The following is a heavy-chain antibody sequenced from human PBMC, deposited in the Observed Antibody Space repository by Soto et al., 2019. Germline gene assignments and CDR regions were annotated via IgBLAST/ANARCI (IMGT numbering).Heavy chain of an antibody. D-gene: IGHD2-15*01. Sequence: QVQLVESGGGVVQPGGPRRLSGPPSEFSFRDPVLFWVPRGQGNGLEYLAVILIGGTIQYYAESVKGRFTIPSDDSKSTLYLQMSSLRAEDSGVYYCARGRGGRSNSFDYWGQGTLVTVSS. CDR3: ARGRGGRSNSFDY. J-gene: IGHJ4*02. CDR2: ILIGGTIQ. CDR1: EFSFRDPV. V-gene: IGHV3-30-3*01.